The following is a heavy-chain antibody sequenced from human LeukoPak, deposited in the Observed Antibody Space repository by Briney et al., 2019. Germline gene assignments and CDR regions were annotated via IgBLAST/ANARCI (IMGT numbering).Heavy chain of an antibody. J-gene: IGHJ3*02. D-gene: IGHD2-15*01. V-gene: IGHV4-4*07. CDR1: GGSISSYY. CDR3: ARALLGYCSGGSCPDAFDI. Sequence: PSETLSLTCTVSGGSISSYYWSWIRQPAGMGLEWIGRIYTSGSTNYNPSLKSRVTMSVDTSKNQFSLKLSSVTAADTAVYYCARALLGYCSGGSCPDAFDIWGQGTMVTVSS. CDR2: IYTSGST.